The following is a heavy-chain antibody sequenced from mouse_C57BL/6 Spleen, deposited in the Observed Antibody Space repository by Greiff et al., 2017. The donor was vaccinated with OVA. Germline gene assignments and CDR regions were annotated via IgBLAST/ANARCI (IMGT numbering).Heavy chain of an antibody. CDR2: ISSGGSYT. CDR1: GFTFSSYG. J-gene: IGHJ4*01. V-gene: IGHV5-6*01. Sequence: EVKLVESGGDLVKPGGSLKLSCAASGFTFSSYGMSWVRQTPDKRLEWVATISSGGSYTYYPDSVKGRFTISRDNAKNTLYLQMSSLKSEDTAMYYCARGYYGSSYLYAMDYWGQGTSVTVSS. CDR3: ARGYYGSSYLYAMDY. D-gene: IGHD1-1*01.